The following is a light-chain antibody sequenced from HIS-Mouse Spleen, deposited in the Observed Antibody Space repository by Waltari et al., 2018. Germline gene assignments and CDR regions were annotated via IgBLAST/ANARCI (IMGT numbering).Light chain of an antibody. J-gene: IGKJ3*01. CDR1: HSLLHRNGYND. CDR3: MQALQTQFS. CDR2: LGS. V-gene: IGKV2-28*01. Sequence: IWMTQSPLSLPVTPGAPASLSCRSSHSLLHRNGYNDLVWYLQKPGQSPQLLIYLGSNRACGVPDRLSGSGSGTDFTLKISRVEAEDVGVYYGMQALQTQFSFGPGTKVDI.